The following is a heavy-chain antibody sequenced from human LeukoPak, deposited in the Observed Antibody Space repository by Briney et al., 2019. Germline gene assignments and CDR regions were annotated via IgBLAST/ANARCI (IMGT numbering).Heavy chain of an antibody. CDR1: GFTFSSYA. D-gene: IGHD1-20*01. J-gene: IGHJ1*01. CDR2: MSYDGSNK. Sequence: SGGSLRLSCAASGFTFSSYAMHWVRQAPGKGLEWVAVMSYDGSNKYYADSVKGRFTISRDNSKNTLYLQMNSLRAEDTAVYYCARDGTDNWNPEYFQHWGQGTLVTVSS. CDR3: ARDGTDNWNPEYFQH. V-gene: IGHV3-30-3*01.